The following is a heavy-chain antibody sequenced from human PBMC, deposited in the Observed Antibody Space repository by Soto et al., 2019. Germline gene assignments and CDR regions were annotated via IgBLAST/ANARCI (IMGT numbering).Heavy chain of an antibody. Sequence: QVQLVQSGAEVKKPGASVKVSCKASGYTFTSYDINWVRQATGQGLEWMGWMNPNSGNTGYAQKFQGRVTMTRNTSISTAYMELSSLRSEDTAVYYCARGSPTFRSGSGYYMDVWGKGTTVTVSS. CDR2: MNPNSGNT. V-gene: IGHV1-8*01. D-gene: IGHD3-3*01. CDR1: GYTFTSYD. CDR3: ARGSPTFRSGSGYYMDV. J-gene: IGHJ6*03.